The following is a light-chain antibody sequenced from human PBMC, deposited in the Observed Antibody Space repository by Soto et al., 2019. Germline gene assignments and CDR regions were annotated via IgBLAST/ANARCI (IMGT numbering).Light chain of an antibody. CDR2: DAS. CDR1: QSVRNNY. CDR3: QQRLNWPPG. V-gene: IGKV3-11*01. J-gene: IGKJ1*01. Sequence: EIVLTQSPVTLSLSPGERGTLSCRASQSVRNNYIAWYQQRPGQAPRLLIYDASNRASGVPARFSGSGSGTDFTLTISDLEPADFGLYYCQQRLNWPPGFGQGTKVDIK.